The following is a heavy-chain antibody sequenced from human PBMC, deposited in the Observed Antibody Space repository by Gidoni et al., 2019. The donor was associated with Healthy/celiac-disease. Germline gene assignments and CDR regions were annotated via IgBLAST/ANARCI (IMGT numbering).Heavy chain of an antibody. CDR2: IYYSGST. CDR3: ARHYGDYVYYYYYYMDV. V-gene: IGHV4-39*01. J-gene: IGHJ6*03. CDR1: GGSISRSSYY. Sequence: QLQLQESGPGLVKPSETLSLTCTVSGGSISRSSYYWGWIRQPPGKGLEWIGSIYYSGSTYYNPSLKSRVTISVDTSKNQFSLKLSSVTAADTAVYYCARHYGDYVYYYYYYMDVWGKGTTVTVSS. D-gene: IGHD4-17*01.